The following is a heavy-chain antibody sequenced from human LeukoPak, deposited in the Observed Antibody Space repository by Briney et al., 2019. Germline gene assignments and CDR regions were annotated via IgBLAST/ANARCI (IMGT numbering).Heavy chain of an antibody. J-gene: IGHJ6*03. Sequence: GGSLRLSCAASGFTFSSYGMHWVRQAPGKGLEWVAFIRYDGSNKYYADSVKGRFTISRDNSKNTLYLQMNSLRAEDTAVYYCAKDGNTNDYYYYMDVWGKGTTVTVSS. CDR2: IRYDGSNK. V-gene: IGHV3-30*02. CDR3: AKDGNTNDYYYYMDV. CDR1: GFTFSSYG.